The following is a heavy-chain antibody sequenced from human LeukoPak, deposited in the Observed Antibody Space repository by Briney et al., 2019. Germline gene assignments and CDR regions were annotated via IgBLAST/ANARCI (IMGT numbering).Heavy chain of an antibody. Sequence: PSETLSLTCTVSGGSISSGSYYWSWIRQPAGKGLEWIGRIYTSGSTNYNPSLKSRVTISVDTSKNQFSLKLSSVTAADTAVYYCASLPAYGDTRFDYWGQGTLATVSS. V-gene: IGHV4-61*02. CDR3: ASLPAYGDTRFDY. J-gene: IGHJ4*02. CDR1: GGSISSGSYY. CDR2: IYTSGST. D-gene: IGHD4-17*01.